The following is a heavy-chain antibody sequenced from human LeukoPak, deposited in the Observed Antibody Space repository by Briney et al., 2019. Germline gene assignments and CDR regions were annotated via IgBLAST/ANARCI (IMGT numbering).Heavy chain of an antibody. CDR1: GSSISSYY. Sequence: SETLSLTCTVSGSSISSYYWTWVRQPPGRGLEWIGYIYYRGSTTYNPSPKSRVTISVDTSESQFSLKLSSVTAADTAVYYCARERLVEMSTIFDFWGQGTLVTVSS. V-gene: IGHV4-59*01. CDR2: IYYRGST. J-gene: IGHJ4*02. CDR3: ARERLVEMSTIFDF. D-gene: IGHD5-24*01.